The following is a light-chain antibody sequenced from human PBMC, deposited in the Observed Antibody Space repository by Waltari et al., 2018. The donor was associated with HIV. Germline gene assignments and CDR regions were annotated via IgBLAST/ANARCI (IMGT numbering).Light chain of an antibody. Sequence: EIVLTQSPGTLSLSPGERATLSCRASQSVSSSYVAWYQQKPGQAPRLVRYGASSRATGIPDRFSGSGSGTDFTLTISRLEPEDVAVYYCQHYGSSPFTFGPGTKVDIK. CDR1: QSVSSSY. CDR2: GAS. J-gene: IGKJ3*01. V-gene: IGKV3-20*01. CDR3: QHYGSSPFT.